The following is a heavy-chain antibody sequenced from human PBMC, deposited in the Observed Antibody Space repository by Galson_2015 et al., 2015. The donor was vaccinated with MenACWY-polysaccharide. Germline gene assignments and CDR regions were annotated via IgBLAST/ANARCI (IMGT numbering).Heavy chain of an antibody. CDR1: GGSISSSYW. D-gene: IGHD3-10*01. CDR2: IYHDGRT. CDR3: AKRPIRASGGGLDV. V-gene: IGHV4-4*02. Sequence: SLTCAVSGGSISSSYWWTWVRQPPGKGLEWIGEIYHDGRTAYIPSLKSRITVSLDKAKNQVSLRPISVTAADTAVYYCAKRPIRASGGGLDVWGQGTTVTVS. J-gene: IGHJ6*02.